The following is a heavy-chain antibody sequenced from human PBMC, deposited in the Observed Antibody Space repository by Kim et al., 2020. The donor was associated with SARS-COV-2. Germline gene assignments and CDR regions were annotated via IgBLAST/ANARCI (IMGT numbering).Heavy chain of an antibody. CDR3: ARDRAFSGWFGELLDY. CDR1: GGSISSSSYY. CDR2: IYYSGST. V-gene: IGHV4-39*07. Sequence: SETLSLTCTVSGGSISSSSYYWGWIRQPPGKGLEWIGSIYYSGSTYYNPSLKSRVTISVDTSKNQFSLKLSSVTAADTAVYYCARDRAFSGWFGELLDYWGQGTLVTVSS. D-gene: IGHD3-10*01. J-gene: IGHJ4*02.